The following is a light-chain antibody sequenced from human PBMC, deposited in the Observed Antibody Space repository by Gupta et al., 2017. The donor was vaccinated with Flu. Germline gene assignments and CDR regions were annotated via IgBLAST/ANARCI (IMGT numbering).Light chain of an antibody. CDR2: RNN. CDR1: SSNIGSNY. V-gene: IGLV1-47*01. Sequence: ISGSGSSSNIGSNYVYWYQKLPGTAPKILIYRNNQRPSGVPDRFSGSKSGTSASLAISGLRSEDEADYYCAAWDDSLSGPWVFGGGTKLTVL. CDR3: AAWDDSLSGPWV. J-gene: IGLJ3*02.